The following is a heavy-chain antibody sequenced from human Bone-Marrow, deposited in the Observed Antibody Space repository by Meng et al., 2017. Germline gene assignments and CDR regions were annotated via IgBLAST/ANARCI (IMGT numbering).Heavy chain of an antibody. Sequence: HGQVPSSGPGLVNPSQTPSPTCNVSGGSISSGGYYWSWIRQHPGKGLEWIGYIYYSGSTYYNPSLKSRVTISVDTSKNQFSLKLSSVTAADTAVYYCARGPLSAAGTMGYFQHWGQGTLVTVSS. CDR3: ARGPLSAAGTMGYFQH. D-gene: IGHD6-13*01. V-gene: IGHV4-31*03. CDR1: GGSISSGGYY. J-gene: IGHJ1*01. CDR2: IYYSGST.